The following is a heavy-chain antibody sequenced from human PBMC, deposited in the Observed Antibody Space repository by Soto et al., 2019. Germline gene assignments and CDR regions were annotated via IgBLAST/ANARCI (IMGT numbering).Heavy chain of an antibody. Sequence: PGESLKISCKGSGYSFTSYWIGWVRQMPGKGLEWMGITYPGDSDTRYSPSFQGQVTISADKSISTAYLQWSSLKASDTAMYYCARLISSGWPTSYYYYGMDVWGQGTTVTVSS. D-gene: IGHD6-19*01. CDR1: GYSFTSYW. J-gene: IGHJ6*02. CDR2: TYPGDSDT. V-gene: IGHV5-51*01. CDR3: ARLISSGWPTSYYYYGMDV.